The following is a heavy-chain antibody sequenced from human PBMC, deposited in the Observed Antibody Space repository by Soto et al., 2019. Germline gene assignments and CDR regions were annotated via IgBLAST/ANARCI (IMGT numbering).Heavy chain of an antibody. V-gene: IGHV3-30*18. Sequence: GGSLSLSCAASGFTFSSYGMHWVRQAPGKGLEWVAVTSYDGSNKYYADSVKGRFTISRDNSKNTLYLQMNSLRAEDTAVYYCANVDIVVVPAAYPSTWGQGSLVTVSS. CDR1: GFTFSSYG. CDR2: TSYDGSNK. D-gene: IGHD2-2*01. J-gene: IGHJ5*02. CDR3: ANVDIVVVPAAYPST.